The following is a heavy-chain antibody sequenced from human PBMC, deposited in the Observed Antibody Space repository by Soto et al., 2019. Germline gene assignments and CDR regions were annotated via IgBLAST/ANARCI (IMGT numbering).Heavy chain of an antibody. CDR1: GFTFSSYC. D-gene: IGHD1-26*01. CDR2: ISYDGSNK. Sequence: GGSLRLSGAASGFTFSSYCIHWVRQAPCKGLEWVAVISYDGSNKYYADSVKGRFTISRDNSKNKLYLQMNSLRAEDTAVYYCAKDVSGSYYGILLYLGQGTLLTVCS. V-gene: IGHV3-30*18. CDR3: AKDVSGSYYGILLY. J-gene: IGHJ4*02.